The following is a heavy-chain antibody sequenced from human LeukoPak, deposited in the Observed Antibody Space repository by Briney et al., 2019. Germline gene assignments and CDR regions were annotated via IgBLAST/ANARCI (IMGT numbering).Heavy chain of an antibody. V-gene: IGHV1-69*04. D-gene: IGHD3-22*01. J-gene: IGHJ4*02. CDR3: ARDGLPYYYDSSGYYPFDY. Sequence: ASVTVSCKASGGTFSSYAISWVRQAPGQGLEWMGRIIPILGIANYAQKFQGRVTITADKSTSTAYMELSSLRSEDTAVYYCARDGLPYYYDSSGYYPFDYWGQGTLVTVSS. CDR2: IIPILGIA. CDR1: GGTFSSYA.